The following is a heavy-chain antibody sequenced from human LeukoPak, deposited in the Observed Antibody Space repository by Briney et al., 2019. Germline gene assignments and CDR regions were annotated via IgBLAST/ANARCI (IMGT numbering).Heavy chain of an antibody. D-gene: IGHD3-10*01. CDR2: ISSSRSYI. CDR1: GFTFSSYA. Sequence: PGGSLTLSCAASGFTFSSYAMSWVRQAPGKGLEWVSSISSSRSYIYYAHSEKGRFTISRDNAKNSLYLQMNSLGAEYTAVYYCARDVGRPPRYYFDYWGQGTLVTVSS. CDR3: ARDVGRPPRYYFDY. J-gene: IGHJ4*02. V-gene: IGHV3-21*01.